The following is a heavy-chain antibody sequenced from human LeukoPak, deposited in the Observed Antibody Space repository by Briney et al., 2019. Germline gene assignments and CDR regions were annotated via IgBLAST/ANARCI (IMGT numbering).Heavy chain of an antibody. CDR2: IRQDGDTK. J-gene: IGHJ4*02. D-gene: IGHD1-26*01. CDR3: ARDKIVGATNFDY. V-gene: IGHV3-7*01. CDR1: GFPFNAYW. Sequence: GGSLRLSCAASGFPFNAYWMTWVRQAPGEGLEWVANIRQDGDTKYYVDSVKGRFTISRDNAMNSLYLQMNSLRAEDTAVYYCARDKIVGATNFDYWGQGTLVTVSS.